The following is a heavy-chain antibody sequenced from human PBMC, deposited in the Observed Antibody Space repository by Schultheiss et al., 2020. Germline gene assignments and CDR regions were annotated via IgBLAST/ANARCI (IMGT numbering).Heavy chain of an antibody. J-gene: IGHJ4*02. CDR2: ISYDGNNK. CDR1: GFTFSDYY. V-gene: IGHV3-33*08. D-gene: IGHD1-20*01. Sequence: GGSLRLSCAASGFTFSDYYMSWIRQAPGKGLEWVAVISYDGNNKYYADSVKGRFTISRDNSKNTLYLQMNSLKTEDTAVYYCTTDYNWFDYWGQGTLVTVSS. CDR3: TTDYNWFDY.